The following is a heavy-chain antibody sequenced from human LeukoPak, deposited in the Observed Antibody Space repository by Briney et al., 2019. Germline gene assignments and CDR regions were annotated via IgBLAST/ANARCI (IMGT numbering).Heavy chain of an antibody. CDR3: ARPSSIREMSIIPFDH. V-gene: IGHV3-23*01. J-gene: IGHJ4*02. CDR1: GFTFSSYA. D-gene: IGHD5-24*01. CDR2: ISGSGGST. Sequence: GGSLRLSCAASGFTFSSYAMSWVRQAPGKGLEWVSAISGSGGSTYYADSVKGRFTISRDNSKNTLYLQMNSLRAEDTAVYYCARPSSIREMSIIPFDHWGQGTLVTVSS.